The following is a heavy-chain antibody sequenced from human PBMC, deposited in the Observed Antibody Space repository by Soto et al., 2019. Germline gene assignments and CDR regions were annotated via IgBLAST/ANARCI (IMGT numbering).Heavy chain of an antibody. CDR3: ARADPAPRYCSSTSCYRSFDY. CDR1: GYTFTSYG. D-gene: IGHD2-2*01. Sequence: ASVKVSCKASGYTFTSYGISWVRQAPGQGLEWMGWISAYNGNTNYAQKLQGRVTMTTDTSTSTAYMELRSLRSDDTAVYYCARADPAPRYCSSTSCYRSFDYWGQGTLVTVSS. CDR2: ISAYNGNT. V-gene: IGHV1-18*04. J-gene: IGHJ4*02.